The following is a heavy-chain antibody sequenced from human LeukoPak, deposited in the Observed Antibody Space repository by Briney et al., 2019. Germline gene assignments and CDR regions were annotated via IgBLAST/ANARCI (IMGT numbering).Heavy chain of an antibody. CDR2: INHSGSA. V-gene: IGHV4-34*01. CDR1: GGSFSGYY. D-gene: IGHD3-22*01. CDR3: ARGATDTSRYYWGFYYLDS. J-gene: IGHJ4*02. Sequence: PSETLSLTCAVYGGSFSGYYWSWIRQTPGKGLEWIGDINHSGSAKYNPSLKNRLSISLDASRNQVSLDLTSVTAADTAVYYCARGATDTSRYYWGFYYLDSWGQGTLVTVSS.